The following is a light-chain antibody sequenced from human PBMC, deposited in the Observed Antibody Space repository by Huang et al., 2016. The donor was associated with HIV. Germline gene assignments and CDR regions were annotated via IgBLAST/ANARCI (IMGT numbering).Light chain of an antibody. J-gene: IGKJ1*01. Sequence: EIVLTQSPGNLSLSPGEGATLSCGASQTVSNNFLAWYQHKPGQAPRLLIYAASSRATGIPDRFSGSGSRRDFNLTISRLEPEDFAVYYCHQYGTSVGTFGPGTKVDVK. CDR1: QTVSNNF. CDR2: AAS. V-gene: IGKV3-20*01. CDR3: HQYGTSVGT.